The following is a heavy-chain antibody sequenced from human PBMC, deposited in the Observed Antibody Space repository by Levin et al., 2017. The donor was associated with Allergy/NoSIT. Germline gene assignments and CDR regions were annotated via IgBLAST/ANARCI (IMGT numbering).Heavy chain of an antibody. Sequence: GGSLRLSCAASGFTFSSYEMNWVRRAPGKGLEWVSYISSTGSTTYSADSVKGRLTISRDNAKNSLYLQMNSLSAEDTAVYYCARQLWNFWSGYNCFDYWGQGTLVTVSS. J-gene: IGHJ4*02. CDR2: ISSTGSTT. CDR1: GFTFSSYE. D-gene: IGHD3-3*01. V-gene: IGHV3-48*03. CDR3: ARQLWNFWSGYNCFDY.